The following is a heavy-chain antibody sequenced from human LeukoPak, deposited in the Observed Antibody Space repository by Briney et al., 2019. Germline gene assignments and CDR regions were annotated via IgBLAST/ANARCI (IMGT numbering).Heavy chain of an antibody. CDR1: GFTSSSYA. Sequence: GGSLRLSCAASGFTSSSYAMSWVRQAPGKGLEWVSAISGSGGSTYYADSVKGRFTISRDNSKNTLYLQMNSLRAEDTAVYYCARAGLGYYGSGSRHDYWGQGTLGTVSS. D-gene: IGHD3-10*01. J-gene: IGHJ4*02. V-gene: IGHV3-23*01. CDR3: ARAGLGYYGSGSRHDY. CDR2: ISGSGGST.